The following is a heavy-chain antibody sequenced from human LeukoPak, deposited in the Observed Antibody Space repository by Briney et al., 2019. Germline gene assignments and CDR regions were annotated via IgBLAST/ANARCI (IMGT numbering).Heavy chain of an antibody. CDR1: GFTFSSYW. Sequence: GGSLRLSCAASGFTFSSYWMSWVRQAPGKGLEWVANIKQGGSEKYYVDSVKGRFTISRGNAKNSLYLQMNSLRAEDTAVYYCASLATILAFDIWGQGTMVTVSS. J-gene: IGHJ3*02. D-gene: IGHD5-12*01. CDR2: IKQGGSEK. CDR3: ASLATILAFDI. V-gene: IGHV3-7*01.